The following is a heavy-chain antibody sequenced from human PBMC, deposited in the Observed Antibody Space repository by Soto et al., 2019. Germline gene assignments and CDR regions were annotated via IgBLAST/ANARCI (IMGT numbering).Heavy chain of an antibody. Sequence: EVQLVESGGGLIQPGGSLRLSCAASGFTVSSNYMSRVRQAPGKGLEWVSVIYSEGRTYYADSLKGRFTISRDNSKNTVSLQLNSLRAEDTAVYYCARDVYFDWSFDFWGQVTLVTVSS. CDR3: ARDVYFDWSFDF. D-gene: IGHD3-9*01. J-gene: IGHJ4*02. CDR2: IYSEGRT. V-gene: IGHV3-53*01. CDR1: GFTVSSNY.